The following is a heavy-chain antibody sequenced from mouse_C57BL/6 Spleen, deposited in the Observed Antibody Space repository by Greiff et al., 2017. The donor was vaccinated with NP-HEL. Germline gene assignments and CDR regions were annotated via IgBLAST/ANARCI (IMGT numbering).Heavy chain of an antibody. Sequence: VQLQQSGPELVKPGASVKISCKASGYSFTSYYIHWVKQRPGQGLEWIGWIYPGGGNTKYNEKFKGKATLTADTSSSTAYMQLSSLTSEDSAVYYCARSYYGSSSAYWGQGTLVTVSA. CDR2: IYPGGGNT. CDR3: ARSYYGSSSAY. J-gene: IGHJ3*01. V-gene: IGHV1-66*01. D-gene: IGHD1-1*01. CDR1: GYSFTSYY.